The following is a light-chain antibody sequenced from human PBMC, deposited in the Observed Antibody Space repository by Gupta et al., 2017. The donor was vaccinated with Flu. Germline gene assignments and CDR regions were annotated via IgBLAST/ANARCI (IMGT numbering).Light chain of an antibody. CDR3: QQYNNWPPYT. Sequence: EIVMTQSPATLSVSPGERATLSCRASQSVSSNLAWYQQKPGQAPRHLIYGASTRATGIPARFSGSGSGTEFTLTISSLQSEDVAVYYCQQYNNWPPYTFGQGTKLEIK. V-gene: IGKV3-15*01. J-gene: IGKJ2*01. CDR2: GAS. CDR1: QSVSSN.